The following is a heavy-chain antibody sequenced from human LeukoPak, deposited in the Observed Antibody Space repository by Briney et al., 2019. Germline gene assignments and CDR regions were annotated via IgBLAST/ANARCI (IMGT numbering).Heavy chain of an antibody. CDR2: ISSSGSTV. CDR3: ARDREYQLLSGMDV. J-gene: IGHJ6*02. Sequence: GGSLRLSCAASGFTFSDYYMSWIRQAPGKGLEWVSYISSSGSTVYYGDSVQGRFTISRDNAKNSLYLQTNSLRAEDTAVYYCARDREYQLLSGMDVWGQGTTVTVSS. CDR1: GFTFSDYY. D-gene: IGHD2-2*01. V-gene: IGHV3-11*01.